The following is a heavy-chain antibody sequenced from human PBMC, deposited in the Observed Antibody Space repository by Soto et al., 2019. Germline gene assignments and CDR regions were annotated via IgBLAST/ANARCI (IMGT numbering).Heavy chain of an antibody. J-gene: IGHJ5*02. CDR2: IYHSGST. V-gene: IGHV4-38-2*01. D-gene: IGHD2-15*01. Sequence: PSETLSLTCAVSGYSISSGYYWGWIRQPPGKGLEWIGSIYHSGSTYYNPSLKSRVTISVDTSKNQFSLKLSSVTAADTAVYYCARYAIAPAGWAAARRSWFDPWGQGTLVTVSS. CDR3: ARYAIAPAGWAAARRSWFDP. CDR1: GYSISSGYY.